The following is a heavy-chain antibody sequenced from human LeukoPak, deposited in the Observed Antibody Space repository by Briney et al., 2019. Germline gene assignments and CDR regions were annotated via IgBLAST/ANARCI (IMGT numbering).Heavy chain of an antibody. J-gene: IGHJ3*02. Sequence: SSQTLSLTCTVSGRSISSGSYYWRWIRQPAGKGLEWIGRIYTSGSTNYNPSLKSRVTISVDTSKTQFSLKLSSVTAADTAVYYCARWVVPAALLPAMVPWGAFDIWGQGTMVTVSS. V-gene: IGHV4-61*02. CDR1: GRSISSGSYY. CDR2: IYTSGST. CDR3: ARWVVPAALLPAMVPWGAFDI. D-gene: IGHD2-2*01.